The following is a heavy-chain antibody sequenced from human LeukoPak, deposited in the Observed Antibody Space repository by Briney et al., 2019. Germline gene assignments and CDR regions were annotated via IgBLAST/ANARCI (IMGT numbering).Heavy chain of an antibody. J-gene: IGHJ4*02. CDR1: GGSISSSNW. CDR3: ARIAAAGRVYYFDY. D-gene: IGHD6-13*01. CDR2: IYHSGST. Sequence: SETLTLTCAVSGGSISSSNWWSWVRQPPGKGLEWIGEIYHSGSTNYNPSLKSRVTISVDKSKNQFSLKLSSVTAADTAVYYCARIAAAGRVYYFDYWGQGTLVTVSS. V-gene: IGHV4-4*02.